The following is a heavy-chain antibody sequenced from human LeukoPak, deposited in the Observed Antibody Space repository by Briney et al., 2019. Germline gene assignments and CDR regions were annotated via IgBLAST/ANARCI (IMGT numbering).Heavy chain of an antibody. J-gene: IGHJ3*02. CDR2: IKQDGSEK. Sequence: GGSLRLSCAASGFTFSSYWMSWVRQAPGKGLEWVANIKQDGSEKYYVDSVKGRFTISRDNAKNSLYLQMNSLRAEDTAIYYCARVRGSSWYDAFDIWGQGTMVTVSS. V-gene: IGHV3-7*01. CDR1: GFTFSSYW. CDR3: ARVRGSSWYDAFDI. D-gene: IGHD6-13*01.